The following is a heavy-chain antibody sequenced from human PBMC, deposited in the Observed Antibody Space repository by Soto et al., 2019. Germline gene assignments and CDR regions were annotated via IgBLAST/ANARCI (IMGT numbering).Heavy chain of an antibody. Sequence: QVHLVQSGAEVKKPGSSVKVSCKASGGTFNTYTLIWVRQAPGQGLEWMGRIIPFLSITNSAQNFQDRVTITADKSTSTAYMELASLRSDDTAVYYCTCGAWSAETFDSWGQGTMVTVSS. CDR1: GGTFNTYT. CDR2: IIPFLSIT. V-gene: IGHV1-69*02. J-gene: IGHJ3*02. CDR3: TCGAWSAETFDS. D-gene: IGHD2-2*01.